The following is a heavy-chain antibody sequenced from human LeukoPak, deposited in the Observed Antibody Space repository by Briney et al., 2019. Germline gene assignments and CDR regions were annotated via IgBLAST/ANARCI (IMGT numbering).Heavy chain of an antibody. J-gene: IGHJ4*02. CDR3: ASPQEKSILGY. CDR2: INSDGSST. V-gene: IGHV3-74*01. D-gene: IGHD3-3*01. Sequence: GGSLRLSCAASGFTFSSYWMHWVRQAPGKGLVWVSRINSDGSSTSYADSVKGRFTISRDNAKNTLYLQMNSPRAEDTAVYYCASPQEKSILGYWGQGTLVTVSS. CDR1: GFTFSSYW.